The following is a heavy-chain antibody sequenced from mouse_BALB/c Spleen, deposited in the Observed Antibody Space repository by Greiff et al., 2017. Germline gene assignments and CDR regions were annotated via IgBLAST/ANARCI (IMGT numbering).Heavy chain of an antibody. D-gene: IGHD2-2*01. CDR3: TREGGYGYDVD. Sequence: EVQGVESGGGLVKPGGSLKLSCAASGFTFSSYTMSWVRQTPEKRLEWVATISSGGSYTYYPDSVKGRFTISRDNAKNTLYLQMSSLKSEDTAMYYCTREGGYGYDVDWGQGTLVTVSA. CDR2: ISSGGSYT. V-gene: IGHV5-6-4*01. CDR1: GFTFSSYT. J-gene: IGHJ3*01.